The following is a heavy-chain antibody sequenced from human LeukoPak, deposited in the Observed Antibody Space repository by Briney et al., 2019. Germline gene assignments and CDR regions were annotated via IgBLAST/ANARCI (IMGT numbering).Heavy chain of an antibody. CDR2: IIPIFGTA. Sequence: SVKVSCKASGYTFTGYYMHWVRQAPGQGLEWMGGIIPIFGTANYAQKFQGRVTITTDESTSTAYMELSSLRSEDTAVYYCARARAGYDFDYWGQGTLVTVSS. J-gene: IGHJ4*02. CDR1: GYTFTGYY. D-gene: IGHD6-19*01. CDR3: ARARAGYDFDY. V-gene: IGHV1-69*05.